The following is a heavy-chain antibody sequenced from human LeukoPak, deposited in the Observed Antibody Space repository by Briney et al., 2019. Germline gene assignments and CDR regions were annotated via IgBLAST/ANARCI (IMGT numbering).Heavy chain of an antibody. CDR1: GFTFSSYA. CDR3: ARVIDIVATTGPDY. D-gene: IGHD5-12*01. CDR2: ISYDGSNK. Sequence: SGGTLRLSCAASGFTFSSYAMHWVRQAPGKGLEWVAVISYDGSNKYYADSVKGRFTISRDNSKNTLYLQMNSLRAEDTAVYYCARVIDIVATTGPDYWGQGTLVTVSS. V-gene: IGHV3-30*04. J-gene: IGHJ4*02.